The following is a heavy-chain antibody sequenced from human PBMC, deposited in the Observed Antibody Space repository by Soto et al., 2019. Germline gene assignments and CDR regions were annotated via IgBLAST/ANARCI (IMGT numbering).Heavy chain of an antibody. J-gene: IGHJ6*02. V-gene: IGHV3-30-3*01. CDR2: ISYDGSNK. CDR1: GFTFSSYA. D-gene: IGHD6-13*01. Sequence: ESGGGVVPPGRSLRLSCAASGFTFSSYAMHWVRQAPGKGLEWVAVISYDGSNKYYADSVKGRFTISRDNSKNTLYLQMNSLRAEDTAVYYCARDGGIAAAGNYYYYYGMDVWGQGTTVTVSS. CDR3: ARDGGIAAAGNYYYYYGMDV.